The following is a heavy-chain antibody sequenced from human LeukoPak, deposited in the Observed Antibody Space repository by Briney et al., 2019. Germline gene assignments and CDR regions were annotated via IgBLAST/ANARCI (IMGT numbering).Heavy chain of an antibody. CDR3: ARDMRYCSSTSCYSKGGYYYYMDV. D-gene: IGHD2-2*01. Sequence: PGGSLRLSCAASGFTFSSYGMHWVRQAPGKGLEWVAVIWYDGSNKYYADSVKGRFTISRDNSKNTLYLQMNSLRAEDTAVYYCARDMRYCSSTSCYSKGGYYYYMDVWGKGTTVTVSS. CDR1: GFTFSSYG. V-gene: IGHV3-33*01. CDR2: IWYDGSNK. J-gene: IGHJ6*03.